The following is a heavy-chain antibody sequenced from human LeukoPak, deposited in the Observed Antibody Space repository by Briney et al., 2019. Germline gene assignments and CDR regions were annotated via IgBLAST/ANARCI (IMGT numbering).Heavy chain of an antibody. CDR1: GFTFSNAW. CDR3: TTELDVRPNHY. Sequence: GGSLRLSCAASGFTFSNAWMSWVRQAPRKGLEWVGRIKSKTDGGTTEYAAPVKGRFTISRDDSKNTLYLQMNSLKSEDTAVYYCTTELDVRPNHYWGQGTLVTVSS. V-gene: IGHV3-15*01. CDR2: IKSKTDGGTT. D-gene: IGHD1-14*01. J-gene: IGHJ4*02.